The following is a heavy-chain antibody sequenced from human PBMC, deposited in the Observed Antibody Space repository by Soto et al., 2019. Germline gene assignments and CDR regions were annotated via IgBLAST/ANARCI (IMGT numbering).Heavy chain of an antibody. J-gene: IGHJ5*02. V-gene: IGHV1-69*13. Sequence: SVKVSSKASGGTFSSYAISWVRQAPGQGLEWMGGIIPIFGTANYAQKFQGRVTITADESTSTAYMELSSLRSEGTAVYYWVRGQQLVLNWFDPWGQGTLVTVSS. CDR2: IIPIFGTA. CDR1: GGTFSSYA. D-gene: IGHD6-13*01. CDR3: VRGQQLVLNWFDP.